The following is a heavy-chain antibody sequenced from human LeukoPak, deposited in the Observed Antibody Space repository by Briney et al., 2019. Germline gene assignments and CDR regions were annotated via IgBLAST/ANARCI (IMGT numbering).Heavy chain of an antibody. Sequence: SETLSLTCAVYGGSFSGYYWSWIRQPPGKGLEWIGEINHSGSTNYNPSLKSRVTISVDTSKNQFSLKLSSVTAADTAVYYCARGNSGSYYEPPGGAFDIWGQGTMVTVSS. V-gene: IGHV4-34*01. D-gene: IGHD1-26*01. CDR2: INHSGST. CDR3: ARGNSGSYYEPPGGAFDI. CDR1: GGSFSGYY. J-gene: IGHJ3*02.